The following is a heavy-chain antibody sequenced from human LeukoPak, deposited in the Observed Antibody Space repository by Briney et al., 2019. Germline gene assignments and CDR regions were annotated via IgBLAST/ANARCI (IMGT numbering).Heavy chain of an antibody. V-gene: IGHV4-30-2*01. Sequence: PSQTLSLTCAVSGGSISSGGYSWSWLRQPPGKGLEWIGYIYHSGSTYYNPSLKSRVTISVDRSKNQFSLKLSSVTAADTAVYYCARDDCSGGSCYPDYWGQGTLVTVSS. CDR2: IYHSGST. D-gene: IGHD2-15*01. CDR3: ARDDCSGGSCYPDY. J-gene: IGHJ4*02. CDR1: GGSISSGGYS.